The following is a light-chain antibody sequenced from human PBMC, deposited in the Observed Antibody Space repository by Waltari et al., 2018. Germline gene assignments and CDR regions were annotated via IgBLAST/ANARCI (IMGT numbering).Light chain of an antibody. V-gene: IGLV2-14*01. Sequence: QSALTQPASVSGSPGQSITISCFGTSSDIGVYNYVSWYQPYPSKAPKLISYDVSKRPSGVSDSFSGSKSDITASLTISGLRAEDEADYYCNSYTRKTASVVFGGGTKLTVL. J-gene: IGLJ3*02. CDR3: NSYTRKTASVV. CDR2: DVS. CDR1: SSDIGVYNY.